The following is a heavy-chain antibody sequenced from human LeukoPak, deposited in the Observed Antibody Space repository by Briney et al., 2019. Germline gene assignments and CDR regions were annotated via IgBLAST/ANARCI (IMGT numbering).Heavy chain of an antibody. CDR3: AKDPLLWFGEFDY. CDR2: ISGSGGST. V-gene: IGHV3-23*01. CDR1: GFTFSSYA. J-gene: IGHJ4*02. D-gene: IGHD3-10*01. Sequence: GGSLRLSCAASGFTFSSYAMSWVRKAPGKGLEWVSAISGSGGSTYYADSVKGRFTISRDNSKNTLYLQMNSLRAEDTAVYYCAKDPLLWFGEFDYWGQGTLVTVSS.